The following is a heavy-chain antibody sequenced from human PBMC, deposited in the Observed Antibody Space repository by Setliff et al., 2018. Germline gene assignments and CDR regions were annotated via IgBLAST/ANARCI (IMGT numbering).Heavy chain of an antibody. V-gene: IGHV3-7*01. J-gene: IGHJ4*02. CDR2: INPGGSEK. CDR3: LGAGTCSY. D-gene: IGHD3-10*02. Sequence: GVSLRLSCVATGFSFRNCWASWVRQAPGKGPEWLASINPGGSEKYYVDSARGRFTISRDNARNSLSLQMNSLRSDDTAVYYCLGAGTCSYWGQGTRVTVSS. CDR1: GFSFRNCW.